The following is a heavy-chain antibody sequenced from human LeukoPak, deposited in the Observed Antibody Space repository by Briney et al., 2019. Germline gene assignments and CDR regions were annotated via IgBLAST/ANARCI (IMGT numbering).Heavy chain of an antibody. CDR3: ARGRIGHYFDY. CDR1: GFTFSNYW. J-gene: IGHJ4*02. D-gene: IGHD2-15*01. V-gene: IGHV3-7*03. Sequence: GGSLRLSCAASGFTFSNYWMSWVRQAPGKGLEWVANIRQDGSDKYYVDSVKGRFTISRDNAKNSLYLQMNGLRGEDTAVYYCARGRIGHYFDYWGQGTLVTVSS. CDR2: IRQDGSDK.